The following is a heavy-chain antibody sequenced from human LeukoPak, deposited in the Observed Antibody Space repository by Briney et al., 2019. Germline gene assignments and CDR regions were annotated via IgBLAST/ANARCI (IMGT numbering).Heavy chain of an antibody. CDR1: GFSFTNAW. Sequence: PGGCLRLSCAASGFSFTNAWMNWVRQAPGKGLEWVGHIRGKTDGGTPDYSAHVKGRFTLSRDDAKNTLYLEMNSLKTEDTAVYYCTTLVGITGASHFDPWGQGTLVTVSS. J-gene: IGHJ5*02. CDR3: TTLVGITGASHFDP. D-gene: IGHD2-8*02. V-gene: IGHV3-15*01. CDR2: IRGKTDGGTP.